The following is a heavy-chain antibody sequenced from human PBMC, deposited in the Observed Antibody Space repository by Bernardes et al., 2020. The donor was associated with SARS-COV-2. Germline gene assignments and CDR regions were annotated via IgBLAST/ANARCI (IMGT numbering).Heavy chain of an antibody. D-gene: IGHD1-1*01. V-gene: IGHV3-13*01. J-gene: IGHJ5*02. CDR1: GFTFSSYD. Sequence: VGSLRLSCAASGFTFSSYDMHWVRQATGKGLEWVSAIGTAGDTYYPGSVKGRFTISRENAKNSLYLQMNSLRAGDTAVYYCARGDWNKDSTYWFDPWGQGTLVTVSS. CDR2: IGTAGDT. CDR3: ARGDWNKDSTYWFDP.